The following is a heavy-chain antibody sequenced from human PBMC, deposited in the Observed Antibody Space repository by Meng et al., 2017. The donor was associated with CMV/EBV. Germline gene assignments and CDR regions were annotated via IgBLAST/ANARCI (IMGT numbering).Heavy chain of an antibody. V-gene: IGHV3-74*01. CDR2: IRFDGGET. CDR1: GFTFSSYS. CDR3: ARDQWEHYFDF. Sequence: ESLKISCAASGFTFSSYSMHWVRQAPGKGLVWVSHIRFDGGETNYADSVKGRFSISRDNAKNTVYLQMNSLRVEDTGVYYCARDQWEHYFDFWGQGALVTVSS. D-gene: IGHD1-26*01. J-gene: IGHJ4*02.